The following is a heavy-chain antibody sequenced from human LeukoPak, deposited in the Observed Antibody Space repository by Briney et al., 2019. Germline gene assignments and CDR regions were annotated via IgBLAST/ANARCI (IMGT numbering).Heavy chain of an antibody. CDR1: GGSISSYY. D-gene: IGHD3-10*01. Sequence: PSETLSLTCTVSGGSISSYYWSWIRQPAGKGLEWIGRIYTSGSINYNPSLKSRVTMSVDTSKNQFSLKLSSVTAADTAVYYCARLPHGSGSYYPWFDPWGQGTLVTVSS. CDR2: IYTSGSI. CDR3: ARLPHGSGSYYPWFDP. V-gene: IGHV4-4*07. J-gene: IGHJ5*02.